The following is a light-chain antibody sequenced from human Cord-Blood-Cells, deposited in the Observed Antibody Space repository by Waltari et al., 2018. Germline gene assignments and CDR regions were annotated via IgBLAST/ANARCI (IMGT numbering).Light chain of an antibody. J-gene: IGLJ2*01. CDR3: SSYTSSSSVV. CDR1: SSAVGGYNS. V-gene: IGLV2-14*01. Sequence: QSALTQPASVAGSPGQSITIPCTGPSSAVGGYNSVSRYQQPPGKAPNLMLYAVSNRPSGVSNRFSGSKSGNTASLTISGLQAEDEADYYCSSYTSSSSVVFGGGTKLTVL. CDR2: AVS.